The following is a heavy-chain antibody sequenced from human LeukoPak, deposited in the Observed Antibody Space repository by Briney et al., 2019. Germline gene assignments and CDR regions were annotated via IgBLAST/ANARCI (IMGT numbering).Heavy chain of an antibody. CDR3: ATGATRFGVRFYYGVDV. J-gene: IGHJ6*02. V-gene: IGHV7-4-1*02. D-gene: IGHD1-26*01. Sequence: ASVKISCEASGYSFTRYAMNWVRQAPGQGLEWMGRINSETRIPTHAQGFRGRFVFPLDTSVRTAYLQISSLKSEHTAVYYSATGATRFGVRFYYGVDVWGQGTTVTVSS. CDR2: INSETRIP. CDR1: GYSFTRYA.